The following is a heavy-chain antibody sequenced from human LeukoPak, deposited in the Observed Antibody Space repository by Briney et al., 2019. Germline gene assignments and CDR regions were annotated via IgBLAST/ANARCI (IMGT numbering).Heavy chain of an antibody. D-gene: IGHD1-26*01. CDR3: ARHGTASGSYLLEFDY. J-gene: IGHJ4*02. Sequence: SSETLSLTCTVSGGSISSGSYYWSWIRQPAGKGLEWIGRIYTSGSTNYNPSLKSRVTISVDTSKNQFSLKLGSVTAADMAVYYCARHGTASGSYLLEFDYWGQGTLVTVSS. V-gene: IGHV4-61*02. CDR2: IYTSGST. CDR1: GGSISSGSYY.